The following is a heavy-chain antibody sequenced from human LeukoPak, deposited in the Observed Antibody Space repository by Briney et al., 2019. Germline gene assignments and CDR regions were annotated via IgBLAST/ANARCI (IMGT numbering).Heavy chain of an antibody. CDR3: ASGYDYVDY. CDR1: GFTFSSYE. D-gene: IGHD5-12*01. CDR2: ISSSGSTI. Sequence: GGSLRLSCAASGFTFSSYEMNWVRQAPGKGLEWVSYISSSGSTIYYADSVKGRFTISRDNAKNSLYLQMNSLRAEDTAVYYCASGYDYVDYWGQGTLVTVSS. J-gene: IGHJ4*02. V-gene: IGHV3-48*03.